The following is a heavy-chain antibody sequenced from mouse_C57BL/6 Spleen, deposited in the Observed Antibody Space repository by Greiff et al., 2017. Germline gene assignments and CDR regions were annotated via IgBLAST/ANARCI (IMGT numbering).Heavy chain of an antibody. V-gene: IGHV14-4*01. D-gene: IGHD1-1*01. CDR1: GFNIKDDY. CDR2: IDPENGDT. Sequence: VQLKESGAELVRPGASVKLSCTASGFNIKDDYMHWVKQRPEQGLEWIGWIDPENGDTEYASKFQGKATITADTSSNTAYLQLSSLTSEDTAVYYCTTRGSSYYFDYWGQGTTLTVSS. J-gene: IGHJ2*01. CDR3: TTRGSSYYFDY.